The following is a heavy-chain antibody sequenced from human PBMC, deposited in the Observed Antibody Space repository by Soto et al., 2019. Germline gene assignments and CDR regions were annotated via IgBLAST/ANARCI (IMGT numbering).Heavy chain of an antibody. CDR2: ISSSSSYI. CDR1: GFTFSPYS. J-gene: IGHJ4*02. V-gene: IGHV3-21*01. Sequence: EVQLVESGGGLVKPGGSLRLSCAASGFTFSPYSMNWVRQAPGKGLEWVSSISSSSSYIYYADSVKGRFTISRDNARSLLFLQMNSLRAEDTAVYYCARSSLGILRFLEWSFDYWGQGTLVTVSS. CDR3: ARSSLGILRFLEWSFDY. D-gene: IGHD3-3*01.